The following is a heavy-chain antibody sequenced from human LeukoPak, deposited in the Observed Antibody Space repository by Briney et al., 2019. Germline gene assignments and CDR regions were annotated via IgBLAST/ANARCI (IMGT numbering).Heavy chain of an antibody. CDR2: IIPILGIA. J-gene: IGHJ3*02. V-gene: IGHV1-69*04. Sequence: SVKVSCKASGGTFSSYAISWVRQAPGQGLEWMGRIIPILGIANYAQKFQGRVTITADKSTSTAYMELSSLRSEDTAVYYCARDPLGSGYFGIWGQGTMVTVSS. CDR3: ARDPLGSGYFGI. D-gene: IGHD5-12*01. CDR1: GGTFSSYA.